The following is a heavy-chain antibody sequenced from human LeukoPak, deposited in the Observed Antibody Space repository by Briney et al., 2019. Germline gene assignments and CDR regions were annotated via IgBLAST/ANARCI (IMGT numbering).Heavy chain of an antibody. CDR1: GGTFSSYA. J-gene: IGHJ3*02. CDR3: ASMRHYYDSSGYYYRAFDI. V-gene: IGHV1-69*04. Sequence: SVNVSCKASGGTFSSYAISWVRQAPGQGLEWMGRTIPILGIANYAQKFQGRVTITADKSTSTAYMELSSLRSEDTAVYYCASMRHYYDSSGYYYRAFDIWGQGTMVTVSS. CDR2: TIPILGIA. D-gene: IGHD3-22*01.